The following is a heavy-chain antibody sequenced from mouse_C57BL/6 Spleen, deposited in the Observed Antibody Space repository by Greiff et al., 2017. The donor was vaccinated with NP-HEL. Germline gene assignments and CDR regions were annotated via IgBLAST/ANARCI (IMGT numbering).Heavy chain of an antibody. V-gene: IGHV5-17*01. CDR3: AKPGLGLGPLAY. Sequence: EVKLVESGGGLVKPGGSLKLSCAASGFTFSDYGMHWVRQAPEKGLEWVAYISSGSSTIYYADTVKGRFTISRDNAKNTLFLQMTSLRSEDTAMYYCAKPGLGLGPLAYWGQGTLVTVSA. J-gene: IGHJ3*01. D-gene: IGHD4-1*01. CDR1: GFTFSDYG. CDR2: ISSGSSTI.